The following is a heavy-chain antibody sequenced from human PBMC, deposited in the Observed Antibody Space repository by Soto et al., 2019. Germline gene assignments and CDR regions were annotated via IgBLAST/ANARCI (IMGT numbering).Heavy chain of an antibody. Sequence: GGSLRLSCAASGFTFSSYAMSWVRRAPGKGLEWVSAISGSGGSTYYADSVKGRFTISRDNSKNTLYLQMNSLRAEDTAVYYCAKDSRILGAHLDNWGQGTLVTVSS. CDR3: AKDSRILGAHLDN. D-gene: IGHD1-26*01. V-gene: IGHV3-23*01. CDR2: ISGSGGST. CDR1: GFTFSSYA. J-gene: IGHJ4*02.